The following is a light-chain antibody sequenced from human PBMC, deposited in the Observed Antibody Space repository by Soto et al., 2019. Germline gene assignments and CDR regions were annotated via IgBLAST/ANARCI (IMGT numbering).Light chain of an antibody. Sequence: QSVLTQPPSASGTPGQRVTISCSGSSSNIGSNTVNWYHHLPGTAPKLLIYSNNQRPSGVPDRFSASKSGTSASLAISGLQSEDEADYYCAAWDGSLNGYVFGTGTKATVL. CDR2: SNN. J-gene: IGLJ1*01. CDR3: AAWDGSLNGYV. CDR1: SSNIGSNT. V-gene: IGLV1-44*01.